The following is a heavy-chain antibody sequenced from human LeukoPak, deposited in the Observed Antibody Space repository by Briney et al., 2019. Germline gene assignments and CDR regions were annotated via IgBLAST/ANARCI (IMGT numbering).Heavy chain of an antibody. J-gene: IGHJ3*02. V-gene: IGHV3-53*01. D-gene: IGHD3-9*01. CDR1: GFAVSSNY. CDR2: IYSGGST. CDR3: ARFLFYDWLSEWGNAFDI. Sequence: PGGSLRLSCAASGFAVSSNYMSWVRQAPGKGLEWVSVIYSGGSTYYADSVKGRFTISRDNSKNTLYLQMNSLRAEDTAVYYCARFLFYDWLSEWGNAFDIWGQGTMVTVSS.